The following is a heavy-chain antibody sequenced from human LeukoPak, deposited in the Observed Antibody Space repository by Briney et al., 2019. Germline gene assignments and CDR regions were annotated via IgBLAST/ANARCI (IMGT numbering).Heavy chain of an antibody. V-gene: IGHV4-39*07. J-gene: IGHJ5*02. CDR2: IYYSGGT. CDR3: ARKSAYNDLNWFDP. CDR1: GGSISSSSYY. D-gene: IGHD5-24*01. Sequence: SETLSLTCTVSGGSISSSSYYWGWIRQPPGKGLEWIGSIYYSGGTYYNPSLKSRVTISVDTSKNQFSLKVSSVTAADTAVYYCARKSAYNDLNWFDPWGQGTLVTVSS.